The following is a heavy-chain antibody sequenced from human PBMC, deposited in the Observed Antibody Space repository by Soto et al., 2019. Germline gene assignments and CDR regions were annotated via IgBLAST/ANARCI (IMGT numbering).Heavy chain of an antibody. V-gene: IGHV3-23*01. CDR3: AVPHYIFWSGYVS. CDR2: ISSSGAGT. Sequence: EVQLLESGGGLVQPGGSLRLSCAASGATFSSFAMNWVRQAPGKGLEWVSAISSSGAGTYYADSVKGRFTISRDNSKNAVYLQLNSLRVDDTAVYYCAVPHYIFWSGYVSWGQGTLVTVST. J-gene: IGHJ5*02. D-gene: IGHD3-3*01. CDR1: GATFSSFA.